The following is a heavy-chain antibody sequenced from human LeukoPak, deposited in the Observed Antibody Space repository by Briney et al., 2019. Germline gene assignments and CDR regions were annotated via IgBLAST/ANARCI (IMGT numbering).Heavy chain of an antibody. D-gene: IGHD6-13*01. V-gene: IGHV4-39*07. J-gene: IGHJ3*02. Sequence: SETLSLTCAVSGGSISSSSYYWGWIRQPPGKGLEWIGSIYYSGSTYYNPSLKSRVTISVDTSKNQFSLKLSSVTAADTAVYYCARRGYPYAFDIWGQGTMVTVSS. CDR2: IYYSGST. CDR3: ARRGYPYAFDI. CDR1: GGSISSSSYY.